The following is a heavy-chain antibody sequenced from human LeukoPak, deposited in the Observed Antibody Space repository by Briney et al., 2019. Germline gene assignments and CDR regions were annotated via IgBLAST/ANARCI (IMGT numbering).Heavy chain of an antibody. D-gene: IGHD4-23*01. V-gene: IGHV5-51*01. J-gene: IGHJ3*02. CDR3: ARQSKTTVGAFDI. Sequence: GESLKISCKGSGYSFTSYWIGWVRQMPGKGLEWMGIIYPADSDTRYSPSFQGQVTISADKSISTAYLQWSSLKASDTAMYYCARQSKTTVGAFDIWGQGTMVTVSS. CDR2: IYPADSDT. CDR1: GYSFTSYW.